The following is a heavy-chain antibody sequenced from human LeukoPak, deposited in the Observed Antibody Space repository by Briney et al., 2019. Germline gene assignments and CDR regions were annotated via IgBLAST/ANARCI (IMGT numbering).Heavy chain of an antibody. Sequence: SETLSLTCTVSGGSISSYYWSWIWQPPGKGLEWIGYIYYSGSTNYNPSLKSRVTISVDTSKNQFSLKLSSVTAADTAVYYCARDLVDTAMGCYYGMDVWGQGTTVTVSS. CDR2: IYYSGST. V-gene: IGHV4-59*01. J-gene: IGHJ6*02. D-gene: IGHD5-18*01. CDR3: ARDLVDTAMGCYYGMDV. CDR1: GGSISSYY.